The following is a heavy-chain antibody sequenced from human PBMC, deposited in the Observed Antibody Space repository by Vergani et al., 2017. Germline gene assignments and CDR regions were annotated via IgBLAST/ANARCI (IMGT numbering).Heavy chain of an antibody. D-gene: IGHD3-9*01. V-gene: IGHV4-39*01. Sequence: KESGPTLVKPTQTLTLTCTVSGGSITSSSYYWGWIRQPPGKGLEWIGNIYHSGGAYYNPSLKGRVTISVDTSKNQFSLEVTSVTAADTAIYFCARTESFILRYFHWALWGQGTLVTVSS. CDR3: ARTESFILRYFHWAL. J-gene: IGHJ4*02. CDR2: IYHSGGA. CDR1: GGSITSSSYY.